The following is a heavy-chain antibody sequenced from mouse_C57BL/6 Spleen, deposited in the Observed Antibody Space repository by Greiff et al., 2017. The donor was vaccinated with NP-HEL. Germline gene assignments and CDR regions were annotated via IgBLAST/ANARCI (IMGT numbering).Heavy chain of an antibody. D-gene: IGHD2-2*01. V-gene: IGHV5-17*01. Sequence: EVQGVESGGGLVKPGGSLKLSCAASGFTFSDYGMHWVRQAPEKGLEWVAYISSGSSTIYYADTVKGRFTISRDNDKNTLFLQMTSLRSEDTAMYYCARYYGYDGVYYFDYWGQGTTLTVAS. CDR2: ISSGSSTI. CDR3: ARYYGYDGVYYFDY. J-gene: IGHJ2*01. CDR1: GFTFSDYG.